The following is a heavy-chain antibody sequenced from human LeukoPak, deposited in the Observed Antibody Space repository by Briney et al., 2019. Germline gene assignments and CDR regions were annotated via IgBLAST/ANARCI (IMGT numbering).Heavy chain of an antibody. D-gene: IGHD3-3*01. J-gene: IGHJ4*02. Sequence: PSETLSLTCTVSGGSINSSSSYWGWIRQPPGKGLGWIGEINHSGCTNYNPSLKSRVTISVDTSKNQFSLKLSSVTAADTAVYYCARYPPNYDFWSGYQSFFDYWGQGTLVTVSS. V-gene: IGHV4-39*07. CDR2: INHSGCT. CDR1: GGSINSSSSY. CDR3: ARYPPNYDFWSGYQSFFDY.